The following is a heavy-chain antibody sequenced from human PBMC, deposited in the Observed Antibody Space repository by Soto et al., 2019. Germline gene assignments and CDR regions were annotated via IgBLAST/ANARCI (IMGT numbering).Heavy chain of an antibody. D-gene: IGHD4-17*01. J-gene: IGHJ3*01. Sequence: EVQMMESGGGLVQPGGSLRLSCAASGFTFGSFWLSWVRQAPGKGLEWVANINQDGREKFYVDSVKGRFTISRDNAKGSLYLQMNSLRAEDAAIYYCARPFYGDYRPPDAFDFWGQGTVVTVS. CDR2: INQDGREK. CDR1: GFTFGSFW. CDR3: ARPFYGDYRPPDAFDF. V-gene: IGHV3-7*01.